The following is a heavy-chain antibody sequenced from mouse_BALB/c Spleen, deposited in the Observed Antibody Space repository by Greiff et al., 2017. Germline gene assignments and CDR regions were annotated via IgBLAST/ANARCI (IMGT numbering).Heavy chain of an antibody. Sequence: EVQVVESGGDLVKPGGSLKLSCAASGFTFSSYGMSWVRQTPDKRLEWVATISSGGSYTYYPDSVKGRFTISRDNAKNTLYLQMSSLKTEDTAMYYCTRHVEGNYEWIAYWGQGTLVTVSA. CDR2: ISSGGSYT. J-gene: IGHJ3*01. V-gene: IGHV5-6*01. CDR1: GFTFSSYG. D-gene: IGHD2-1*01. CDR3: TRHVEGNYEWIAY.